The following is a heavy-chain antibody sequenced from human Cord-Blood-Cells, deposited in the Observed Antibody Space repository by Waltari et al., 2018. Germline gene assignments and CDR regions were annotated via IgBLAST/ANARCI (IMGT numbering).Heavy chain of an antibody. CDR2: ISSSSSYI. D-gene: IGHD6-13*01. J-gene: IGHJ3*02. CDR3: ARVDSSSWYAFDI. V-gene: IGHV3-21*01. Sequence: EVQLVESGGGMVKPGGSLRLSCAASGYTISSCSMNWVSQALGKGLEWVSSISSSSSYIYYADSVKGRFTISRDNAKNSLYLQMNSLRAEDTAVYYCARVDSSSWYAFDIWGQGTMVTVSS. CDR1: GYTISSCS.